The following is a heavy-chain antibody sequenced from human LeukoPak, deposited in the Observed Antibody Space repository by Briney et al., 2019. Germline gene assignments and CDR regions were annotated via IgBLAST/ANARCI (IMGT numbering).Heavy chain of an antibody. CDR3: ARHAGGIAASGTRPFDY. CDR1: GGSISSSSYY. V-gene: IGHV4-39*01. Sequence: PSETLSLTCTVSGGSISSSSYYWGWIRQPPGKGLEWTGSIYYTGSTYYNPSLKSRVTISVDTSKNQFPLKMSSVTAADTAVYYCARHAGGIAASGTRPFDYWGQGTLVTVSS. J-gene: IGHJ4*02. CDR2: IYYTGST. D-gene: IGHD6-13*01.